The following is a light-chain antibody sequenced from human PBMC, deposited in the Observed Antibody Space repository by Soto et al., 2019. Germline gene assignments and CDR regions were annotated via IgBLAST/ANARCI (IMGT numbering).Light chain of an antibody. Sequence: EIVMTQSPATLSVSPGERATLSCRASQSVSSNLAWYQQKPGQAPRLLIYGASTRATAVPARFSGSGSGTEFTLTISSLQSEDFAVYYCQQYNNWPPYTFGQGTKVDI. J-gene: IGKJ2*01. V-gene: IGKV3-15*01. CDR2: GAS. CDR3: QQYNNWPPYT. CDR1: QSVSSN.